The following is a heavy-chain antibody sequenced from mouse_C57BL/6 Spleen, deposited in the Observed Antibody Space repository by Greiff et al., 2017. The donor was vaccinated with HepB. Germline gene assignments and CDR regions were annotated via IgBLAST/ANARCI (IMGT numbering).Heavy chain of an antibody. J-gene: IGHJ1*03. CDR3: ARWRDEYFDV. CDR2: IYPGSGST. D-gene: IGHD3-3*01. CDR1: GYTFTSYW. Sequence: QVQLQQPGAELVKPGASVKMSCKASGYTFTSYWITWVKQRPGQGLEWIGDIYPGSGSTNYNEKFKSKATLTVDTSSSTAYMQLSSLTSEDSTVYYCARWRDEYFDVWGTGTTVTVSS. V-gene: IGHV1-55*01.